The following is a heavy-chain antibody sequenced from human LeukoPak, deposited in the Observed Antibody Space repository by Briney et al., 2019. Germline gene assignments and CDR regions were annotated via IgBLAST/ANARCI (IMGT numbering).Heavy chain of an antibody. Sequence: PGGSLRLSCAASGFTFSSYWMHWVRQAPGKGRVGVSNINNDGKITNYADSVKGRFTISRDNSKNTLYLQINSLRAADTAVYYCAKDREWDDYAEYDYWGQGTLVTVSS. V-gene: IGHV3-74*01. J-gene: IGHJ4*02. D-gene: IGHD4-17*01. CDR3: AKDREWDDYAEYDY. CDR1: GFTFSSYW. CDR2: INNDGKIT.